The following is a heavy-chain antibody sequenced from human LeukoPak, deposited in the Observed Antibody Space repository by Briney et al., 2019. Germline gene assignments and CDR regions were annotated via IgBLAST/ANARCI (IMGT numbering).Heavy chain of an antibody. CDR3: ARQFRGVISMALDY. Sequence: GGSLRLSCAASGFPFSIYWMTWVRQAPGKGLEWVANIKPDGGEKYYVDSAKGRFTISRDNAKNTLYLQMNSLRAEDTAVYYCARQFRGVISMALDYWGQGTLVTVSS. CDR2: IKPDGGEK. J-gene: IGHJ4*02. CDR1: GFPFSIYW. D-gene: IGHD3-10*01. V-gene: IGHV3-7*02.